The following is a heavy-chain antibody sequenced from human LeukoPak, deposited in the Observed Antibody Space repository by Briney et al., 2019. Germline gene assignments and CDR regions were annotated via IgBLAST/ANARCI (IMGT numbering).Heavy chain of an antibody. CDR1: GLTFSTYA. V-gene: IGHV3-48*02. CDR3: ARGGSGYGDYYYFYAMDV. CDR2: ISTSSSSI. Sequence: GGSLRLSCAASGLTFSTYAMNWVRQAPGKGLEWVSYISTSSSSIYYADSVKGRFTISRDNAKNSLYLQMNSLRDEDTAVYYCARGGSGYGDYYYFYAMDVWGQGTTVTVSS. J-gene: IGHJ6*02. D-gene: IGHD3-22*01.